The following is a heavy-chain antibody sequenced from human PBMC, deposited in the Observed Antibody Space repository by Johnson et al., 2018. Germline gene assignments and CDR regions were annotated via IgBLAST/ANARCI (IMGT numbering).Heavy chain of an antibody. CDR3: ARDTTTVDNDAFVI. CDR1: GFTFSSYW. CDR2: IKQDGSEK. Sequence: VELVQSGGGLVQPGGSLRLSCAASGFTFSSYWMSWVRPAPGKGLEWVANIKQDGSEKYDVDAVKGRFTSSRDNAKKSLYLQMDSLRAEDTAVYYCARDTTTVDNDAFVIWGQGTMVTVSS. V-gene: IGHV3-7*01. J-gene: IGHJ3*02. D-gene: IGHD4-17*01.